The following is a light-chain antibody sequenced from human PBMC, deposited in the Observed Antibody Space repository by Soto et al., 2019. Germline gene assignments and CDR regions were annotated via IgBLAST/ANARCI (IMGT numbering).Light chain of an antibody. V-gene: IGKV3-20*01. Sequence: EIVLTQSPGTLSLSPGERATLSCRASQSVSSSYLAWYQQKPGQAPRLLIYGASSRATGIPDRFSGSGSGTDFTLTISRLEPEDFAVYYCQQYGSSPTTFDGGTKVDIK. CDR2: GAS. CDR3: QQYGSSPTT. J-gene: IGKJ4*01. CDR1: QSVSSSY.